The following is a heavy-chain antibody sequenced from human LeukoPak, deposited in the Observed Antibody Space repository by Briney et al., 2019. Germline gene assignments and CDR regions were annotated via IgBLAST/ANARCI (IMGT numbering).Heavy chain of an antibody. D-gene: IGHD6-6*01. CDR3: AKDRSSSFSGFLEY. CDR2: TSGSGTTT. V-gene: IGHV3-23*01. Sequence: PGGSLRLSCAASGFTFSNYAMSWVRQAPGKGLEWVSATSGSGTTTSYADSVKGRFTISRDNSKNTLYLQMNSLRAEDTAVYYCAKDRSSSFSGFLEYWGQGTLVTVSS. J-gene: IGHJ4*02. CDR1: GFTFSNYA.